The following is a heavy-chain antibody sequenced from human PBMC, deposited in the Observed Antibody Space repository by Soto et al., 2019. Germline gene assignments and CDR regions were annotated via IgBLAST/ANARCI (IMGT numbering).Heavy chain of an antibody. V-gene: IGHV3-23*01. CDR3: AKDGTTAGIHYYGMDV. Sequence: GGSLRLSCEVSGFTFSSYGMNWVRQAPDKGLEWVSTIGMGGDTYYADSVKGRFTISRDNSKNTLFLQMNSLRAEDTALYFCAKDGTTAGIHYYGMDVWGQGTTVTVSS. CDR2: IGMGGDT. CDR1: GFTFSSYG. D-gene: IGHD2-2*02. J-gene: IGHJ6*02.